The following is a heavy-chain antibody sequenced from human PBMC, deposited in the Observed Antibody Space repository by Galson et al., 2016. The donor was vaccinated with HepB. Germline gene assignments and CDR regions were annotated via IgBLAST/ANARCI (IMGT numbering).Heavy chain of an antibody. CDR1: GLPFSTYS. CDR3: AKGLDYSDSSGYSYLQY. J-gene: IGHJ4*02. CDR2: IHSDSSYI. D-gene: IGHD3-22*01. V-gene: IGHV3-21*04. Sequence: SLRLSCAASGLPFSTYSMNWVRQAPGKGLEWVSYIHSDSSYIYYADSVNGRFTISRDNSKNTVYLQMNSLRVEDTAVYYCAKGLDYSDSSGYSYLQYWGQGTQVTVSS.